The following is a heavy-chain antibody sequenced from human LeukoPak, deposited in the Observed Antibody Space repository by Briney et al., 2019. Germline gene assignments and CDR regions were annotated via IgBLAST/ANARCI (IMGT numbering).Heavy chain of an antibody. V-gene: IGHV4-4*02. Sequence: SETLSLTCAVSGGSISSSNWWSWVRRPPGKGLEWIGEIYHSGSTNYNPSLKSRVTISVDTSKNQFSLKLSSMTAADTAVYYCARGGYSYGPHLDYWGQGTLVTVSS. D-gene: IGHD5-18*01. CDR2: IYHSGST. J-gene: IGHJ4*02. CDR1: GGSISSSNW. CDR3: ARGGYSYGPHLDY.